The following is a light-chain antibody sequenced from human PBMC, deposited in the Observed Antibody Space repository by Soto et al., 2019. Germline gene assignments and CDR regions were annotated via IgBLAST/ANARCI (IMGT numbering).Light chain of an antibody. Sequence: IVMTQSPATLSVSPGERATLSCRASQSVSSNLAWYQQRPGQAPRLLIYGASTRATGIPARFSGSGSGTEFTLTITSLQSEDFAVYYCRQYNNWPTFGQGTKVEIK. V-gene: IGKV3-15*01. CDR3: RQYNNWPT. CDR1: QSVSSN. CDR2: GAS. J-gene: IGKJ1*01.